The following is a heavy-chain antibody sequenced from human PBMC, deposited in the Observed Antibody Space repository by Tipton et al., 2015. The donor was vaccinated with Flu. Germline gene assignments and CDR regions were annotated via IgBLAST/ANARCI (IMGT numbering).Heavy chain of an antibody. CDR1: GYSISSGYY. J-gene: IGHJ6*02. D-gene: IGHD3-3*01. CDR2: IYHSGST. CDR3: ARGPIDFWSGYRGLPTSYYYYGMDV. Sequence: LRLSCAVSGYSISSGYYWGWIRQPPGKGLEWIGSIYHSGSTYYNPSLKSRVTISVDTSKNQFSLKLSSVTAADTAVYYCARGPIDFWSGYRGLPTSYYYYGMDVWGQGTTVTVSS. V-gene: IGHV4-38-2*01.